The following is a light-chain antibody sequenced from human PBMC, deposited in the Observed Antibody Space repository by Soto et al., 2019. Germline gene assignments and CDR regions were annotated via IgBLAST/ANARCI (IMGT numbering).Light chain of an antibody. CDR1: QSISSY. V-gene: IGKV1-39*01. Sequence: DIQMTQSTSSLSASVGDRVTITCRSSQSISSYVNWYQQKPGKAPKLLIYAASTLQSGVPSRFSGSGSGTDCTLTISSLQPEDFATYYCQQGYSVPYQFGQGTRLEIK. CDR3: QQGYSVPYQ. CDR2: AAS. J-gene: IGKJ5*01.